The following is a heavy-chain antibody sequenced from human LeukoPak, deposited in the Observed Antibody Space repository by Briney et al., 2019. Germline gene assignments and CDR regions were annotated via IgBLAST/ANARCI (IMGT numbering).Heavy chain of an antibody. V-gene: IGHV3-30*02. J-gene: IGHJ4*02. CDR3: AKDPRAWCSSTSCYPDY. Sequence: PGGSLRLSCAASGFTFSSYGMHWVRQAPGKGLEWVAVIWYDGSNKYYADSVKGRFTISRDNSKNTLYLQMNSLRAEDTAVYYCAKDPRAWCSSTSCYPDYWGQGTLVTVSS. CDR1: GFTFSSYG. CDR2: IWYDGSNK. D-gene: IGHD2-2*01.